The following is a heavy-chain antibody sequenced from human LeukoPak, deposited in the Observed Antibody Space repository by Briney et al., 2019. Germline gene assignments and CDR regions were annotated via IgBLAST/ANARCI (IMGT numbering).Heavy chain of an antibody. Sequence: GGSLRLSCAASGFTFSSYGMHWVRQAPGKGLEWVAVISYDGSNKYYADSVKGRFTISRDNSKNTLYLQKNSLRAEDTAVYYCAKDYGDYVDYWGQGTLVTVSS. CDR2: ISYDGSNK. CDR1: GFTFSSYG. D-gene: IGHD4-17*01. V-gene: IGHV3-30*18. CDR3: AKDYGDYVDY. J-gene: IGHJ4*02.